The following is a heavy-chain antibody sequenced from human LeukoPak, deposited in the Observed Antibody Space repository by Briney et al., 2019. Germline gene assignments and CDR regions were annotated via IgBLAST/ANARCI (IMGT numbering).Heavy chain of an antibody. CDR2: ISAYNGNT. V-gene: IGHV1-18*01. CDR3: ARDVRGRNYDFWSGYYTAHFDY. D-gene: IGHD3-3*01. CDR1: GRTFTNYD. J-gene: IGHJ4*02. Sequence: ASVKVSSKTSGRTFTNYDINWVRQAPGQGLEWRGWISAYNGNTNYAQKLQGRVTITTDTSTSTAYMELRSLRSDDTAVYYCARDVRGRNYDFWSGYYTAHFDYWGQGTLVTVSS.